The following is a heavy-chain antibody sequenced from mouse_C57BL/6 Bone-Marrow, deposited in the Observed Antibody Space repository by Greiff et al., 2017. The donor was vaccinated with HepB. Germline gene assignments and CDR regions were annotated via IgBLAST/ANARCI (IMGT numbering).Heavy chain of an antibody. J-gene: IGHJ2*01. CDR2: INYDGSST. D-gene: IGHD2-12*01. Sequence: EVQRVESAGGLVQPGRSMKLSCTASGFTFSDYYMAWVRQVPEKGLEWVANINYDGSSTYYLDSLKSRFIISRDNAKNILYLQMSSLKSEDTATYYCARDLDDVDYWGQGTTLTVSS. CDR1: GFTFSDYY. CDR3: ARDLDDVDY. V-gene: IGHV5-16*01.